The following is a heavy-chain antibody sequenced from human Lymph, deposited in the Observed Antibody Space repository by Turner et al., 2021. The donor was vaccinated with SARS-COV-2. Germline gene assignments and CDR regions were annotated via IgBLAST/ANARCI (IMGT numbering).Heavy chain of an antibody. CDR3: ARDTLWFASLRAFDI. J-gene: IGHJ3*02. D-gene: IGHD3-10*01. CDR2: ILWDGSKK. Sequence: QVQLLESGGDVFQPRSYLRLSLAASRFTFSRYCMHWVREAPGKGLEWGAGILWDGSKKYYADSVKGRFTISSDTSKNTLDLQMNSVSAEDTAVYDCARDTLWFASLRAFDIWGQGTMVTISS. V-gene: IGHV3-33*01. CDR1: RFTFSRYC.